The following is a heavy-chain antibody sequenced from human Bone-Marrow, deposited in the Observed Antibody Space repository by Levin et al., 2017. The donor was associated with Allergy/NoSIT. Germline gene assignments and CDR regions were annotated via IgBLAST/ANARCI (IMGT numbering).Heavy chain of an antibody. J-gene: IGHJ6*03. CDR1: GFTFSNVW. D-gene: IGHD3-3*01. V-gene: IGHV3-15*01. CDR2: IKAKVDGGTT. CDR3: TLQAPSYYDSWNANYYYMDV. Sequence: GGSLRLSCAASGFTFSNVWMSWVRQAPGKGLEWVGRIKAKVDGGTTDYAAPVKGRFTISRDDSKSTLYLQMDSLKTEDTAVYYCTLQAPSYYDSWNANYYYMDVWGKGTTVTVPS.